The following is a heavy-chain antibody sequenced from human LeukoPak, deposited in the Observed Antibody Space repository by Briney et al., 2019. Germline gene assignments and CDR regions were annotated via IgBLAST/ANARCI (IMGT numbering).Heavy chain of an antibody. V-gene: IGHV4-59*01. CDR3: ARAQYYYGSGNEFDY. J-gene: IGHJ4*02. CDR2: IYYSWST. Sequence: SETLSLTCTVSGGSISSYHWSWIRQPPGKGLEWLGYIYYSWSTNYNPSLKSLGTISVDTSKNQFSLKLRSVTAADTAVYYCARAQYYYGSGNEFDYWGQGTLVTVSS. CDR1: GGSISSYH. D-gene: IGHD3-10*01.